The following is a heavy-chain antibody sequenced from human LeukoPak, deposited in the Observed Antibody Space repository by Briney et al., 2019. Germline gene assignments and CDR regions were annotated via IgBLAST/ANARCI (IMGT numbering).Heavy chain of an antibody. CDR2: IYYSGNT. Sequence: PSETLSLTCTVSGASISSSGCYWGWIRQPPGKGLEWIGNIYYSGNTYYNPSLKSRVTISVDTSENQFSLRLSSVTAADTAVYYCARVGQQLVLTGGFDYWGQGTLVTVSS. D-gene: IGHD6-13*01. CDR1: GASISSSGCY. J-gene: IGHJ4*02. CDR3: ARVGQQLVLTGGFDY. V-gene: IGHV4-39*01.